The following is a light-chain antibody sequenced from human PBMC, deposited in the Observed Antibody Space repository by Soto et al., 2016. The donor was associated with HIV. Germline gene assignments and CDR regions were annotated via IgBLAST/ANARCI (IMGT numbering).Light chain of an antibody. CDR1: NIGRKS. V-gene: IGLV3-21*03. CDR3: QVWETSDLPNWV. CDR2: DDS. J-gene: IGLJ3*02. Sequence: SYELTQPPSVSVAPGKTARITCGGNNIGRKSVHWYQQKPGQAPVLVVYDDSDRPSGVPERFSGSNSGNTATLTISRAEAGDEADYYCQVWETSDLPNWVFGGGTKLTIL.